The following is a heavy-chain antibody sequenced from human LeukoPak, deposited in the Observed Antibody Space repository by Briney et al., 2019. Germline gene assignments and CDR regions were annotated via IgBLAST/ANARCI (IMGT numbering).Heavy chain of an antibody. J-gene: IGHJ4*02. D-gene: IGHD4-23*01. V-gene: IGHV4-34*01. Sequence: SETLSLACAVYGGSFSGYYWSWIRQPPGKGLEWIGEINHSGSTNYNPSLKSRVTISVDMSKNQFSLKLSSVTAADTAVYYCARGPGYGGNSTLDYWGQGTLVTVSS. CDR3: ARGPGYGGNSTLDY. CDR1: GGSFSGYY. CDR2: INHSGST.